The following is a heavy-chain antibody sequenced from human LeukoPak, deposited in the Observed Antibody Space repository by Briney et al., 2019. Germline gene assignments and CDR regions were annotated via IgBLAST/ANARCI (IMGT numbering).Heavy chain of an antibody. D-gene: IGHD3-10*01. Sequence: SVKVSCKASGGTFSSYAISRVRQAPGQGLEWMGGIIPIFGTANYAQKFQGRVTITADESTSTAYMELSSLRSEDTAVYYCARANPPGGLLWFGESYREVYAFDIWGQGTMVTVSS. CDR3: ARANPPGGLLWFGESYREVYAFDI. CDR1: GGTFSSYA. CDR2: IIPIFGTA. V-gene: IGHV1-69*13. J-gene: IGHJ3*02.